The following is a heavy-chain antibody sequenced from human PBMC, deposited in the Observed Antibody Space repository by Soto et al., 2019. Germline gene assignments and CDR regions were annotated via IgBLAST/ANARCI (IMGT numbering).Heavy chain of an antibody. CDR3: ARVGWEDDSSGSFDY. Sequence: QVQLQESGPGLVKPSETLSLTCTVSGGSVSSGSYYWSWIRQPPGKGLEWIGYIYYSGSTNYNPTLKRRGPISVDTSKNQFSLKLSSVTAADTAVYYCARVGWEDDSSGSFDYWGQGTLVTVSS. CDR2: IYYSGST. CDR1: GGSVSSGSYY. J-gene: IGHJ4*02. V-gene: IGHV4-61*01. D-gene: IGHD3-22*01.